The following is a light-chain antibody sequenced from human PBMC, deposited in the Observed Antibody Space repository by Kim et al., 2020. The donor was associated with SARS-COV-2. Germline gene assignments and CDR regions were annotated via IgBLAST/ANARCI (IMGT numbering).Light chain of an antibody. Sequence: VDVGQRDRITCQGDSLRSYYATWYQQKQGQAPILVIYGKNNRPSGIPDRFSGSSSGNTASLNITGTQAGDEADYYCNSRDSNDNVVFGGGTQLTVL. V-gene: IGLV3-19*01. J-gene: IGLJ2*01. CDR2: GKN. CDR1: SLRSYY. CDR3: NSRDSNDNVV.